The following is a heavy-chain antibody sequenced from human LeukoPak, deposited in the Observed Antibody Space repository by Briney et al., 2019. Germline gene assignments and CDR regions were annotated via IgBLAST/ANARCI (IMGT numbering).Heavy chain of an antibody. V-gene: IGHV3-30-3*01. D-gene: IGHD1-14*01. CDR1: GFTFSSYA. CDR3: ARVDHPWRGISD. J-gene: IGHJ4*02. Sequence: GGSLRLSCAASGFTFSSYAMHWVRQAPGKGLEWVAVISYDGSNKYYADSVKGRFTISRDNSKNTLYLQMNSLRAEDTAVYYCARVDHPWRGISDWGQGTLVTVSS. CDR2: ISYDGSNK.